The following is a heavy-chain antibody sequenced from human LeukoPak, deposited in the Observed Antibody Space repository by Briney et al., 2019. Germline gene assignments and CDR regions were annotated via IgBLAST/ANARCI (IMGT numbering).Heavy chain of an antibody. V-gene: IGHV3-33*08. CDR3: ARDAGYCSSTSCYHGMDV. D-gene: IGHD2-2*01. Sequence: GGSLRLSCAASGFTFNNYAMNWVRQAPGKGLEWVAVIWYDGSNKYYADSVKGRFTISRDNSKNTLYLQMNSLRAEDTAVHYCARDAGYCSSTSCYHGMDVWGKGTTVTVSS. CDR1: GFTFNNYA. CDR2: IWYDGSNK. J-gene: IGHJ6*04.